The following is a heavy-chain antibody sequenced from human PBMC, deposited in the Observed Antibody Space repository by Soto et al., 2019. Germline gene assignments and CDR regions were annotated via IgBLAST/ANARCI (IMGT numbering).Heavy chain of an antibody. J-gene: IGHJ4*02. CDR1: GYTLTELS. CDR2: CDPEDGKR. D-gene: IGHD3-10*01. V-gene: IGHV1-24*01. CDR3: ATGRGVDRRLE. Sequence: GASVKVSCKGSGYTLTELSMHCVRQAPGKGLEWMGGCDPEDGKRIYAQKFQGRATMTEDTSTETSYMELNSLRSEDTAVYYCATGRGVDRRLEWGQGTLVTVSS.